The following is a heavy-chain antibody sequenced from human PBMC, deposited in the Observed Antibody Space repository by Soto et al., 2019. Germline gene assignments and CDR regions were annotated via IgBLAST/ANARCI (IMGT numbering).Heavy chain of an antibody. J-gene: IGHJ5*02. CDR3: ARDLFMITFGGVIAPFDP. CDR2: INPNSGGT. V-gene: IGHV1-2*04. Sequence: GASVKVSCKASGYTFTGYYMHWVRQAPGQGLEWMGWINPNSGGTNYAQKFQGWVTMTRDTSISTAYMELSRLRSDDTAVYYCARDLFMITFGGVIAPFDPWGQGTLVTVSS. CDR1: GYTFTGYY. D-gene: IGHD3-16*02.